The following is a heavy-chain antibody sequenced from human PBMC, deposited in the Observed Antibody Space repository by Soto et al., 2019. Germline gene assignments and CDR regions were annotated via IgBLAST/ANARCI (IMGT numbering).Heavy chain of an antibody. J-gene: IGHJ6*02. V-gene: IGHV3-30*18. D-gene: IGHD3-10*01. Sequence: GGSLRLSCAASGFTFSSYGMHWVRQAPGKGLEWVAVISYDGSNKYYADSVKGRFTISRDNSKNTLYLQMNSLRAEDTAVYYCAKDHSITMVRGVPYYGMDVWGQGTTVTVSS. CDR3: AKDHSITMVRGVPYYGMDV. CDR1: GFTFSSYG. CDR2: ISYDGSNK.